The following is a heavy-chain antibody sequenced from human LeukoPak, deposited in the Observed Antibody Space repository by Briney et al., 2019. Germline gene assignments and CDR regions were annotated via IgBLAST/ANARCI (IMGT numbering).Heavy chain of an antibody. CDR1: GYTFTDYY. CDR2: INPKRGVT. Sequence: ASVKVSCKASGYTFTDYYIHWMRQAPGQGLEWMGWINPKRGVTTYAQKFQGRVTMTRDTSITTAYMELTRLRSDDTTIYYCARERNYGDYGNASDVWGQGTKVTVSS. V-gene: IGHV1-2*02. CDR3: ARERNYGDYGNASDV. D-gene: IGHD4-17*01. J-gene: IGHJ3*01.